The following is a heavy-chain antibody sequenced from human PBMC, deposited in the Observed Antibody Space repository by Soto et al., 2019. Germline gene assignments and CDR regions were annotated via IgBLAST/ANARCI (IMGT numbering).Heavy chain of an antibody. J-gene: IGHJ4*02. CDR1: GFTLSNYW. CDR3: ARIYCSSSSCYIDF. CDR2: INQDGSQK. Sequence: EVQLVESGGGLVQPGGSLRLSCAASGFTLSNYWMSWVRQAPGKGLEWVANINQDGSQKFYLDSVEGRVTISRDNARNALYLQMNSLRAEDTAIYYCARIYCSSSSCYIDFWGQGILVTVTS. D-gene: IGHD2-2*02. V-gene: IGHV3-7*03.